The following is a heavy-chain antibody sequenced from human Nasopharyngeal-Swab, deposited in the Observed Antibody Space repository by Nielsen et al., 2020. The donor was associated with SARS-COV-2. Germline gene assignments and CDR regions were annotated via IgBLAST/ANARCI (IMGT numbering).Heavy chain of an antibody. CDR2: INHSGNT. Sequence: WIRQPPGKGLEWIGEINHSGNTNYNPSLKSRATISVDTSKNQFSLKLSSVTAADTAVYYCARGRRVVRGVIITNYYYYYYMDVWGKGTTVTVSS. D-gene: IGHD3-10*01. V-gene: IGHV4-34*01. CDR3: ARGRRVVRGVIITNYYYYYYMDV. J-gene: IGHJ6*03.